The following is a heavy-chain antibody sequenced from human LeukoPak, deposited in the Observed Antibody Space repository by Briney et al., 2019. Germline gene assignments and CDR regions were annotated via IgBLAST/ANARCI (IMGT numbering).Heavy chain of an antibody. CDR2: ISGSDST. CDR1: GFTFSSYA. J-gene: IGHJ4*02. Sequence: GGSLRLSCAASGFTFSSYAMSWVRQAPGKGLEWVSAISGSDSTYYADSVKGRFTISRDNSKNTLYLQMNSLRAEDTAIYYCAKDLGGPFDYWGQGTLVTVSS. CDR3: AKDLGGPFDY. D-gene: IGHD3-16*01. V-gene: IGHV3-23*01.